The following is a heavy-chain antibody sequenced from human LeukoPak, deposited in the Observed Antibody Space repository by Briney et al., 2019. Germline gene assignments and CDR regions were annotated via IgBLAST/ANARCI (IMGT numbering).Heavy chain of an antibody. J-gene: IGHJ4*02. V-gene: IGHV3-48*01. Sequence: PGGSLRLSCVGSGFTFSSYHMNWVRQAPGKGLEWVSYISSSSSTIYYADSVKGRFTISRDNAKNSLYLQTNSLRAEDTAVYYCARAQYYSDSTGYYYLHYWGQGTQVTVSS. CDR3: ARAQYYSDSTGYYYLHY. D-gene: IGHD3-22*01. CDR2: ISSSSSTI. CDR1: GFTFSSYH.